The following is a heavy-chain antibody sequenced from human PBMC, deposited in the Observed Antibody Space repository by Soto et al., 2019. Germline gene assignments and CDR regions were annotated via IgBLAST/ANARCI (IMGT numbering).Heavy chain of an antibody. CDR3: ARGLIAVAGTERYYYYYMDV. D-gene: IGHD6-19*01. J-gene: IGHJ6*03. Sequence: GGSLRLSCAASEIIFSGYGMHWVRQAPGKGLEWVAVIRYDGSNKYYADSVKGRFTISRHNSKNTLYLQMNSLRAEDTAVYYCARGLIAVAGTERYYYYYMDVWGKGTTVTVSS. V-gene: IGHV3-30*02. CDR1: EIIFSGYG. CDR2: IRYDGSNK.